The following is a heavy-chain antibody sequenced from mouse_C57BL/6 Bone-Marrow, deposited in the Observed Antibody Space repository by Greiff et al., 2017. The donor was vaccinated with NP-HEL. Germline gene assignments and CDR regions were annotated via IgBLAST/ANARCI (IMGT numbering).Heavy chain of an antibody. CDR1: GYTFTSYW. J-gene: IGHJ2*01. CDR2: IYPGSGST. D-gene: IGHD2-5*01. V-gene: IGHV1-55*01. Sequence: QVQLQQPGAELVKPGASVKMSCKAPGYTFTSYWITWVKQRPGQGLEWIGDIYPGSGSTNYNEKFKSKATLTVDTSSSTAYMQLSSLTSEDSAVYYCARTYYSNYRGYFGCWGQGTTLTVSS. CDR3: ARTYYSNYRGYFGC.